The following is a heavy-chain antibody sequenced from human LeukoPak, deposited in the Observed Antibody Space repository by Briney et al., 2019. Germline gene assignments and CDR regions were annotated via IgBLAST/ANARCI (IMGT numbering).Heavy chain of an antibody. CDR3: AKEGSIVGATTPDY. Sequence: GGSLRLSCAASGFTFSNAWMSWVRQAPGKGLEWVGRIKSKTDGGTTDYAAPVKGRFTISRDDSKNTLYLQMNSLRAEDTAVYYCAKEGSIVGATTPDYWGQGTLVTVSS. D-gene: IGHD1-26*01. V-gene: IGHV3-15*01. CDR2: IKSKTDGGTT. J-gene: IGHJ4*02. CDR1: GFTFSNAW.